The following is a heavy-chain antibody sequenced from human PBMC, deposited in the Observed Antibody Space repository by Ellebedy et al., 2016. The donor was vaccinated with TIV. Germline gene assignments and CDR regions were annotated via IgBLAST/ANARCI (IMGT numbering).Heavy chain of an antibody. CDR3: ARTRLRAAGTTSDYYYGMDV. V-gene: IGHV4-59*01. CDR2: IYYSGST. J-gene: IGHJ6*02. Sequence: SETLSLTXAVYGGSFSSYYWSWIRQPPGKGLEWIGYIYYSGSTNYNPSLKSRVTISVDTSKNQFSLKLSSVTAADTAVYYCARTRLRAAGTTSDYYYGMDVWGQGTTVTVSS. CDR1: GGSFSSYY. D-gene: IGHD1-1*01.